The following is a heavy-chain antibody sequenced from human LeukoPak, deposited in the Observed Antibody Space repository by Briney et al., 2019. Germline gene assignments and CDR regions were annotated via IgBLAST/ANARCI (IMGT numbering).Heavy chain of an antibody. J-gene: IGHJ4*02. Sequence: GGSLRLSCAASGFTFSSYAVSWVRQAPGKGLEWVSLISGSASLTYYADSVKGRFTISRDNSKNTVYLQMNSLRVEDTAVYHCAKKRIAAAGKNYFDYWGQGTLVTVSS. CDR2: ISGSASLT. D-gene: IGHD6-13*01. CDR1: GFTFSSYA. V-gene: IGHV3-23*01. CDR3: AKKRIAAAGKNYFDY.